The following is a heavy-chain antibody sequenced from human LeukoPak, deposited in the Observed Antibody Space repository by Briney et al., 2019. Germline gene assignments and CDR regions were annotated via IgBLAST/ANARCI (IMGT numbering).Heavy chain of an antibody. V-gene: IGHV1-69*13. D-gene: IGHD4-17*01. J-gene: IGHJ4*02. CDR3: AKSVGDYGDYQYYFDY. Sequence: SVKVSCKASGGTFSKYTISWVRQRPGQGLEWMGGIIPIFGTANYAQKFQGRVTITADESTSTAYMELSSLRSEDTAVYYCAKSVGDYGDYQYYFDYWGQGTLVTVSS. CDR2: IIPIFGTA. CDR1: GGTFSKYT.